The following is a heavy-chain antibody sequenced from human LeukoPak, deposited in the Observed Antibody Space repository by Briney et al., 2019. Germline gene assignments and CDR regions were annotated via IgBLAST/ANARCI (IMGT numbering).Heavy chain of an antibody. Sequence: SETLSLTCAVYGGSFSGYYWSWIRQPPGKGLEWVGEINHSGSTNYNPSLKSRLTISVDTSKNQFSLKLSSVTAADTAVHYCARVRRFLTWFDPWGQGTLVTVSS. CDR2: INHSGST. V-gene: IGHV4-34*01. J-gene: IGHJ5*02. CDR3: ARVRRFLTWFDP. D-gene: IGHD2-21*01. CDR1: GGSFSGYY.